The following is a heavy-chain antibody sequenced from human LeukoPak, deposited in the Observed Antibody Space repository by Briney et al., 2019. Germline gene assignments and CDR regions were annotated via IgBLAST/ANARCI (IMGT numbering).Heavy chain of an antibody. CDR1: GFTFSSYE. CDR2: ISSSGSTI. CDR3: ARVGGYEVFDY. D-gene: IGHD5-12*01. J-gene: IGHJ4*02. Sequence: HPGGSLRLSCAASGFTFSSYEMNWVRQAPGKGLEWVSYISSSGSTIYYADSVKGRFTISRDNAKNSLYLQMNSLSAEDTAVYYCARVGGYEVFDYWGQGTLVTVSS. V-gene: IGHV3-48*03.